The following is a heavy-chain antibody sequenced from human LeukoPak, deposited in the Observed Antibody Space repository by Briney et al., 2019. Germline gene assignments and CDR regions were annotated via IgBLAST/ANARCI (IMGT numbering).Heavy chain of an antibody. J-gene: IGHJ6*03. Sequence: TLSLTCTVSGGSISSGGYYWSWIRQHPGKGLEWIGYIYYSGTTYYNPSLKSRVTVSVDTSKNQFSLNLRSVPAADTAVYYCARDTRWHYYDTSGYSYYYYYMAVWGKGTTVTVSS. CDR2: IYYSGTT. CDR3: ARDTRWHYYDTSGYSYYYYYMAV. D-gene: IGHD3-22*01. CDR1: GGSISSGGYY. V-gene: IGHV4-31*03.